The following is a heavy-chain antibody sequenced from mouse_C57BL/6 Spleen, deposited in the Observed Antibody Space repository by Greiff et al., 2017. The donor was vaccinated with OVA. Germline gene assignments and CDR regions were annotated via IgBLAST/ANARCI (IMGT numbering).Heavy chain of an antibody. CDR1: GFNIKVVY. CDR3: TTTLFTTVVSPHYFGD. J-gene: IGHJ2*01. V-gene: IGHV14-4*01. Sequence: EVQLQQSGAELVRPGASVKLSCTASGFNIKVVYMHWVKQRPEQGLEWIGWIDPENGDTEYASKFQGQATLTAVTSSNTAYLQLSSLTPENTAVYYGTTTLFTTVVSPHYFGDWGQGTTLTVSS. D-gene: IGHD1-1*01. CDR2: IDPENGDT.